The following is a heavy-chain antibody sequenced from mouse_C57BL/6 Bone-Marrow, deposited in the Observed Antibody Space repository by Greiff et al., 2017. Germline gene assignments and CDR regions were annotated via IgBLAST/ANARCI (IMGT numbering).Heavy chain of an antibody. Sequence: EVQLQQSGPELVKPGASVKISCKASGYTFTDYYMNWVKQSHGKSLEWIGDINPNNGGTSYNQKFKGKATLTVDKSSSTAYMELRSLTSEDSAVYYCARGWLPPAWFAYWGQGTLVTVSA. J-gene: IGHJ3*01. CDR3: ARGWLPPAWFAY. CDR2: INPNNGGT. V-gene: IGHV1-26*01. CDR1: GYTFTDYY. D-gene: IGHD2-3*01.